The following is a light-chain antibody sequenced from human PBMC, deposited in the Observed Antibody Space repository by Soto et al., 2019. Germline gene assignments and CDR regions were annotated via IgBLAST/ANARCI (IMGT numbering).Light chain of an antibody. V-gene: IGKV3-20*01. Sequence: VSTQSPGTLSLSPGERATLSCRASRSVSSNYLAWYQQKPGQAPRLLIDGASSRATGIPDRFSGSGSGTDFTLTISRLEPEDFAVYYCHQYGGSPRTFGQGTKVDIK. CDR3: HQYGGSPRT. CDR2: GAS. J-gene: IGKJ1*01. CDR1: RSVSSNY.